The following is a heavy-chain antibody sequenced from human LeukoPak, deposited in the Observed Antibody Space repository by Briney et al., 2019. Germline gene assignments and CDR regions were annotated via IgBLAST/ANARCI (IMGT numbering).Heavy chain of an antibody. Sequence: SGTLSLTCAVSGGSISSSNRWSWVRQPPGKGLEWMGEIYHSGNTNYNSSLKSRITISVDKSKNQLSLKLSSVTAADTAVYYCARGTAAAGNFEYWGQGTLVTVSS. CDR2: IYHSGNT. J-gene: IGHJ4*02. CDR3: ARGTAAAGNFEY. V-gene: IGHV4-4*02. D-gene: IGHD6-13*01. CDR1: GGSISSSNR.